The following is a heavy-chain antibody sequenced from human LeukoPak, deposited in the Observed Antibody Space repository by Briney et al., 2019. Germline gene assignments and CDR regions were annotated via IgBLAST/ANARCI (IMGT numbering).Heavy chain of an antibody. CDR3: ARNEQAHCGGDCYQHWFDP. J-gene: IGHJ5*02. CDR1: GDSVSSNSAA. V-gene: IGHV6-1*01. CDR2: TYYRSKWYN. D-gene: IGHD2-21*02. Sequence: SQTLSLTCAISGDSVSSNSAAWNWIRQSPSRGLEWLGRTYYRSKWYNDYAVSVKSRITINPDTSKNQFSLQLNSVTPEDTAVYYCARNEQAHCGGDCYQHWFDPWGQGTLVTVSS.